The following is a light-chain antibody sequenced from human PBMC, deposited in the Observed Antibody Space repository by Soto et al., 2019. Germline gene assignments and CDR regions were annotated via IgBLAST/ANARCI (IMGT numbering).Light chain of an antibody. CDR3: QQRNTWPPAT. CDR2: DAS. Sequence: EIVLTQSPATLSLSPGERATLSCRASQSVGRHLAWYQQKPGQAPRLLIYDASNRATGVPARFSGSGSGTDFTLSISSLEPEDFAVYYCQQRNTWPPATFGGGTKVEIK. CDR1: QSVGRH. V-gene: IGKV3-11*01. J-gene: IGKJ4*01.